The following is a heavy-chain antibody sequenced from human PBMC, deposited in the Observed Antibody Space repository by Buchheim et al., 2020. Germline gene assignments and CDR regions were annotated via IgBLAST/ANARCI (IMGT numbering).Heavy chain of an antibody. D-gene: IGHD3-22*01. CDR3: ARRDSSRGMDV. CDR1: GFTFSSYI. Sequence: EVQLVESGGGLVQPGGSLRLSCAASGFTFSSYIMNWVRQAPGKGLEWVSYISSSSSTIYYADSLQGRFTISRDNAKNSLSLQMNSLRDEDTAVYYCARRDSSRGMDVWGQGTT. J-gene: IGHJ6*02. CDR2: ISSSSSTI. V-gene: IGHV3-48*02.